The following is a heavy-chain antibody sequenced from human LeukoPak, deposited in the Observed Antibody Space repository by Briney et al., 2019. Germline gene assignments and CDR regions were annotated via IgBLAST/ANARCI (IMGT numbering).Heavy chain of an antibody. V-gene: IGHV3-23*01. J-gene: IGHJ4*02. D-gene: IGHD2-2*01. Sequence: GGPLRLSCAASGFTFSTYAMSWVRQAPGKGLEWVSTISDSSATYYADSVKGRFSISRDNSKNTLYLRMNSLRAEDTAVYYCAKGGTGYCSSSSCLYYFHYWGQGTLVTVSS. CDR3: AKGGTGYCSSSSCLYYFHY. CDR1: GFTFSTYA. CDR2: ISDSSAT.